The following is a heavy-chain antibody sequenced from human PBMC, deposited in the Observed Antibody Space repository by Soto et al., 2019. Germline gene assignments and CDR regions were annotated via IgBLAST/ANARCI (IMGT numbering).Heavy chain of an antibody. CDR2: IYYSGST. V-gene: IGHV4-59*12. CDR1: GGSISSYY. Sequence: SETLSLTCTVSGGSISSYYWSWIRQPPGKGLEWIGYIYYSGSTNYNPSLKSRVTISVDTSKNQFSLKLSSVTAADTAVYYCARCRTYYYDSSADFDYWGQGTLVTVSS. J-gene: IGHJ4*02. CDR3: ARCRTYYYDSSADFDY. D-gene: IGHD3-22*01.